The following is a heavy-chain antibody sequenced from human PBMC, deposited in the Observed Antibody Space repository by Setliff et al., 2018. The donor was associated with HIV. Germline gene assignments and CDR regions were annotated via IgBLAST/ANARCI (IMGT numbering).Heavy chain of an antibody. D-gene: IGHD4-4*01. CDR2: ISGSGGST. CDR3: AKEIRAGNYPPYNYYFYMDV. V-gene: IGHV3-23*01. CDR1: GFTFSSYA. J-gene: IGHJ6*03. Sequence: PGGSLRLSCAASGFTFSSYAMSWVRQAPGKGLEWVSAISGSGGSTYYADSVKGRFTISRDNSKNTLYLQVNSLRAEDTAVYYCAKEIRAGNYPPYNYYFYMDVWGKGTTVTVSS.